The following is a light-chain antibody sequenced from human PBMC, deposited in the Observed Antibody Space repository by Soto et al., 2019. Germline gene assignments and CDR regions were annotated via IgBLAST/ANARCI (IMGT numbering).Light chain of an antibody. CDR2: GAS. J-gene: IGKJ5*01. CDR1: QSVNSDH. CDR3: LHYGGSPLT. V-gene: IGKV3-20*01. Sequence: EIVLTQSPGTLSLSPVERATLSCMASQSVNSDHLAWFQQKPGQAPRLLIYGASTRTTGIPDRFSGSGSGTDFTLTIGRLEPGDFAVYYCLHYGGSPLTFGQGTRLEI.